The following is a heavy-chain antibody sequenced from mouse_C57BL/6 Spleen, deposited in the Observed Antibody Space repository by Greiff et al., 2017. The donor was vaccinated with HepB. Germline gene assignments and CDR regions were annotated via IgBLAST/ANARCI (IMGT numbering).Heavy chain of an antibody. CDR3: AREGVTTGNYFYY. CDR1: GYTFTSYW. Sequence: QVQLQQPGAELVRPGSSVKLSCKASGYTFTSYWMHWVKQRPIQGLEWIGNIDPSDSETHYNQKFKDKATLTVDKSSSTAYMQLSSLTSEDSAFYYCAREGVTTGNYFYYWGQGTTLTVSS. CDR2: IDPSDSET. D-gene: IGHD1-1*01. V-gene: IGHV1-52*01. J-gene: IGHJ2*01.